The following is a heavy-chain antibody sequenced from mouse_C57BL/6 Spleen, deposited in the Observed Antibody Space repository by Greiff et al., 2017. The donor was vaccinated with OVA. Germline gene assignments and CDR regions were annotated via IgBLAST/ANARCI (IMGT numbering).Heavy chain of an antibody. V-gene: IGHV1-66*01. D-gene: IGHD3-1*01. CDR2: IYPGSGNT. CDR3: ARSGEVDY. Sequence: VQVVESGPELVKPGASVKISCKASGYSFTSYYIHWVKQRPGQGLEWIGWIYPGSGNTKYNEKFKGKATLTADTSSSTAYMQLSSLTSEDSAVYYCARSGEVDYWGQGTTLTVSS. J-gene: IGHJ2*01. CDR1: GYSFTSYY.